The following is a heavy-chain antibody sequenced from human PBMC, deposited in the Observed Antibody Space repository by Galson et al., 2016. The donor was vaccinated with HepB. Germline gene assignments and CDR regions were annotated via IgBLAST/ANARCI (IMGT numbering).Heavy chain of an antibody. D-gene: IGHD1-26*01. CDR3: ALSRWEVPSILAY. CDR1: GFTFSSYG. J-gene: IGHJ4*02. CDR2: IWKDGSKK. Sequence: SLRLSCAASGFTFSSYGIHWVRQAPGKGLEWVAVIWKDGSKKYYADSVRGRFTISRDNSKNTLYLQMNSLRAEDTAVYYCALSRWEVPSILAYWGQGTLVTVSS. V-gene: IGHV3-33*01.